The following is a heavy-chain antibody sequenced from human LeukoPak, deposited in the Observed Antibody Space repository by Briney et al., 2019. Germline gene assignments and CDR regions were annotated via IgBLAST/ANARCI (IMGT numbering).Heavy chain of an antibody. Sequence: GESLKISCKGSGYSFTSYWIGWVRQMPGKGLEWMGIIYPGDSDTRYSPSFQGQVTISADKSISTAYLQWSSLKASDTAMYYCARSYYDILTGYYYYFDYWGQGTLVTVPS. J-gene: IGHJ4*02. CDR1: GYSFTSYW. CDR3: ARSYYDILTGYYYYFDY. D-gene: IGHD3-9*01. CDR2: IYPGDSDT. V-gene: IGHV5-51*01.